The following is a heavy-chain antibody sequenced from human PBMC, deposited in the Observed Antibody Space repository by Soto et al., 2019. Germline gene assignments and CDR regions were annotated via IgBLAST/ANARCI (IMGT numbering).Heavy chain of an antibody. D-gene: IGHD2-8*01. CDR2: IYYSGTT. J-gene: IGHJ5*01. CDR3: ARSYCPDGDCYPSGPFDP. V-gene: IGHV4-59*01. CDR1: GASLSTYY. Sequence: SETLSLTCTVSGASLSTYYWNWIRQSPGKGLEWIGYIYYSGTTNYNPSLKSRVTISEDTSNNLFSLKLRSVTAADTAVYYCARSYCPDGDCYPSGPFDPWGQGTLVTVSS.